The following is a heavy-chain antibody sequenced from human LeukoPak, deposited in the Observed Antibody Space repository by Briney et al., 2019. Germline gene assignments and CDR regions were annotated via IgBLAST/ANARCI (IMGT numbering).Heavy chain of an antibody. Sequence: PGGSLRLSCAASGFMFGNYWMSWVRQAPGKGPECVANINQDGSEKYYVDSVKGRFIISRDNAKNSLYLQMNSLRAEDTAVYYCAKSDCGSDGCKLLNYWGQGTLVTVSS. D-gene: IGHD2-21*01. J-gene: IGHJ4*02. CDR1: GFMFGNYW. CDR3: AKSDCGSDGCKLLNY. CDR2: INQDGSEK. V-gene: IGHV3-7*01.